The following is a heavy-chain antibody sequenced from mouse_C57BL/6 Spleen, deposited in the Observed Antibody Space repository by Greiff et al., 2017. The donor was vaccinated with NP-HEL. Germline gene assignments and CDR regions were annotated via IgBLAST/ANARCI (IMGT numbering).Heavy chain of an antibody. CDR2: INPNYGTT. Sequence: EVQLQQSGPELVKPGASVKISCKASGYSFTDYNMNWVKQSNGKSLEWIGVINPNYGTTSYNQKFKGKATLTVDKSSSTAYMQLNSLSSEDSAVYYCDGNYDYDGYYFDYWGQGTTLTVSS. V-gene: IGHV1-39*01. J-gene: IGHJ2*01. D-gene: IGHD2-4*01. CDR3: DGNYDYDGYYFDY. CDR1: GYSFTDYN.